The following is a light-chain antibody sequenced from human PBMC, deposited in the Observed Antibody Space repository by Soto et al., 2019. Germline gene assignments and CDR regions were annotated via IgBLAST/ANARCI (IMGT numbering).Light chain of an antibody. J-gene: IGKJ2*01. V-gene: IGKV1-33*01. Sequence: DTQMTQSPSSLSASVGDRVTITCQASHDISNYVNWFQQRPGQAPNLLIYDASNLETGVPPRFSGGGSGTNFIFTINILQAEDVATYYCQQCDNLPYTFGQGTKLGI. CDR3: QQCDNLPYT. CDR2: DAS. CDR1: HDISNY.